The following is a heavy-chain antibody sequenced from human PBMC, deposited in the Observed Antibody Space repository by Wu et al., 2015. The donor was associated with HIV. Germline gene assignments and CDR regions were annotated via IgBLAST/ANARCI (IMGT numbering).Heavy chain of an antibody. Sequence: QVQLVQSGAEVKKPGASVKVSCKASGYTFTSYGISWVRQAPGQGLEWMGWISAYNGNTNYAQKLQGRVTMTTDTSTSTAYMELRSLRSDDTAVYYCASDYYDYVWGSRTFPGYYYYGMDVWGQGTTVTVSS. V-gene: IGHV1-18*01. CDR1: GYTFTSYG. J-gene: IGHJ6*02. D-gene: IGHD3-16*01. CDR2: ISAYNGNT. CDR3: ASDYYDYVWGSRTFPGYYYYGMDV.